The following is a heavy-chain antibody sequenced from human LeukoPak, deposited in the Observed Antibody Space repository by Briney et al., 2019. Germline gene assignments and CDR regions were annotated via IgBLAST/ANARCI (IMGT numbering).Heavy chain of an antibody. J-gene: IGHJ5*02. D-gene: IGHD3-22*01. CDR1: GFTFSNYE. V-gene: IGHV3-48*03. CDR3: ASTNYYDSSGFSNWFDP. Sequence: GGSLRLSCAASGFTFSNYEMNWVRQAPGKGLEWVSYISSSGSIYYADSVKGRFTISRDNTKNSLYLQMNSLRAEDTAIYYCASTNYYDSSGFSNWFDPWGQGTLVTVSS. CDR2: ISSSGSI.